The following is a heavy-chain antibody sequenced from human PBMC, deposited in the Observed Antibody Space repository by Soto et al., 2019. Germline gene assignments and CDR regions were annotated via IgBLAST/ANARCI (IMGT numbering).Heavy chain of an antibody. CDR3: ARRGDGYKPFDY. CDR1: GGPFSSYS. Sequence: ASVKVSCKASGGPFSSYSISWVPQAPGQRLEWMGWINAGNGNTKYSQKFKGRINNTKDTSASTAYMELSSLRSSDTAVYYCARRGDGYKPFDYWGQGTLVTVSS. CDR2: INAGNGNT. J-gene: IGHJ4*02. V-gene: IGHV1-3*01. D-gene: IGHD3-10*01.